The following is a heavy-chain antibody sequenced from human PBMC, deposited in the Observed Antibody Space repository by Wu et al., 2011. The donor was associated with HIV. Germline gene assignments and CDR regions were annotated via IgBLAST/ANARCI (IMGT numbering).Heavy chain of an antibody. V-gene: IGHV1-69*01. Sequence: QVQLVQSGAEVKKPGSSVKVSCKASGGTFSSYPISWVRQAPGQGLEWMGGIIPIFGTANYAQKFQGRVTITTDESTSTAYMELSSLRSEDTAVYYCARSTEVTIFGVSWFDPLGPGNPGHRLL. CDR2: IIPIFGTA. D-gene: IGHD3-3*01. CDR3: ARSTEVTIFGVSWFDP. CDR1: GGTFSSYP. J-gene: IGHJ5*02.